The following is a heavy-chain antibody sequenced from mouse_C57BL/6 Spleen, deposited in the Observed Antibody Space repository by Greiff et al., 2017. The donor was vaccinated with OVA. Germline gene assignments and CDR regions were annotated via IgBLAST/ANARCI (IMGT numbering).Heavy chain of an antibody. CDR1: GFNIKDDY. CDR3: TTPSTMVTREGFAY. Sequence: VQLQQSGAELVRPGASVKLSCTASGFNIKDDYMHWVKQRPEQGLEWIGWIDPENGDTEYASKFQGKATITADTSSNTAYLQLSSLTSEDTAVYYCTTPSTMVTREGFAYWGQGTLVTVSA. V-gene: IGHV14-4*01. CDR2: IDPENGDT. D-gene: IGHD2-2*01. J-gene: IGHJ3*01.